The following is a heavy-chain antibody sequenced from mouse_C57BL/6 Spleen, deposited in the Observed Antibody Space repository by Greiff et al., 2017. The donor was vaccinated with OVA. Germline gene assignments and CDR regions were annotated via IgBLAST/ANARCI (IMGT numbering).Heavy chain of an antibody. CDR2: ISSGGSYT. CDR3: ARQDESWFAY. Sequence: VMLVESGGDLVKPGGSLKLSCAASGFTFSSYGMSWVRQTPDKRLEWVATISSGGSYTYYPDSVKGRFTISRDNAKNTLYLQMSSLKSEDTAMYYCARQDESWFAYWGQGTLVTVSA. V-gene: IGHV5-6*02. J-gene: IGHJ3*01. CDR1: GFTFSSYG.